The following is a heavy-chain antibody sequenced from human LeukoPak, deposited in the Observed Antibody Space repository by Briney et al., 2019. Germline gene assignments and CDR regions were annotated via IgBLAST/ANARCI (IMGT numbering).Heavy chain of an antibody. CDR2: INPNSGGT. J-gene: IGHJ5*02. D-gene: IGHD3-3*01. CDR3: ARHTRSGYYLPIDP. CDR1: GYTFTGYY. V-gene: IGHV1-2*02. Sequence: ASVKVSCKASGYTFTGYYMHWVRQAPGQGLEWMGWINPNSGGTNYAQKFQGRVTISADKSISTAYLQWSSLKASDTAMYYCARHTRSGYYLPIDPWGQGTLVTVSS.